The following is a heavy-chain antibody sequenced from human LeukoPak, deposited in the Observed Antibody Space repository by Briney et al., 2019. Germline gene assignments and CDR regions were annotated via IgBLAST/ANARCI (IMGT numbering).Heavy chain of an antibody. J-gene: IGHJ4*02. D-gene: IGHD1-26*01. V-gene: IGHV3-64*04. CDR1: GFTFSNYA. Sequence: DPGGSRRLSCSASGFTFSNYAMYWVRQAPGKGLEYVSVIRSNGGNTYYADSVKGRFTISRDNAKNSLYLQMNSLRDEDTAVYYCARGSYSFDYWGQGTLVTVSS. CDR2: IRSNGGNT. CDR3: ARGSYSFDY.